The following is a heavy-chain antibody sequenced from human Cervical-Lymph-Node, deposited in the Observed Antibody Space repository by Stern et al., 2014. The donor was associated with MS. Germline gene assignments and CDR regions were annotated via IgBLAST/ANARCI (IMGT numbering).Heavy chain of an antibody. Sequence: VQLEESGPGLVKPSETLSLTCTVSGESIAGYYWNWIRQPPGKGLEWIGYIYYSGSTTYNPSLMSRVTISLDTSKSHFALKVTSVTAADTAIYYCARQKWDRDTYFEYWGQGSLVTVSS. CDR3: ARQKWDRDTYFEY. D-gene: IGHD1-26*01. CDR2: IYYSGST. CDR1: GESIAGYY. V-gene: IGHV4-59*08. J-gene: IGHJ4*02.